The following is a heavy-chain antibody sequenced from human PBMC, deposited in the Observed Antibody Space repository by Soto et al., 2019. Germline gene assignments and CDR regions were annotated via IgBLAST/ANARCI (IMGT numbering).Heavy chain of an antibody. CDR3: AGSRGFGFDF. CDR2: LSGDNGDI. D-gene: IGHD2-15*01. CDR1: DYTFNSYG. V-gene: IGHV1-18*01. Sequence: QVQLVQSGDELKKPGASVKVSCKASDYTFNSYGISWVRKAPGQGLEWMGWLSGDNGDIKYAQKFQGRVTMTTDISTSTVYMELRSLSADDTDLYLCAGSRGFGFDFWGQGNLVTVSS. J-gene: IGHJ4*02.